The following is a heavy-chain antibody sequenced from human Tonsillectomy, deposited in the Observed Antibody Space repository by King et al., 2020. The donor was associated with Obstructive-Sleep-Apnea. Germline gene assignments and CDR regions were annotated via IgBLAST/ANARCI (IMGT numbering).Heavy chain of an antibody. CDR2: VYYTGST. CDR3: ARDGGSSSWHFDY. V-gene: IGHV4-59*01. J-gene: IGHJ4*02. Sequence: QLQESGPGLVKPSETLSLTCTVSGGSISSYYWSWIRQPPGKGLEWIGYVYYTGSTNYNPSLKSRVTISVDTSKNQFSLKLSSVTAADTAVYYCARDGGSSSWHFDYWGQGTLVTVSS. CDR1: GGSISSYY. D-gene: IGHD6-13*01.